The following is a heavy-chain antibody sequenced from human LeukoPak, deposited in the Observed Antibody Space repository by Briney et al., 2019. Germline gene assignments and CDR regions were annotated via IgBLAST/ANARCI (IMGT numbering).Heavy chain of an antibody. V-gene: IGHV4-38-2*02. D-gene: IGHD6-19*01. CDR1: RYSISSGYY. J-gene: IGHJ4*02. Sequence: SETLSLTCSVSRYSISSGYYWAWIRQPPGKGLEWIGSIYYSGSTYYNPSLKSRVTISVDTSKNQFSLKLSSVTAADTAVYYCARTRGIAVAGSYFDYWGQGTLVTVSS. CDR2: IYYSGST. CDR3: ARTRGIAVAGSYFDY.